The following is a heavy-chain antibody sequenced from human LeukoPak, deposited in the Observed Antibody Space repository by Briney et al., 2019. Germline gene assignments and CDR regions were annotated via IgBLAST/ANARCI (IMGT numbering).Heavy chain of an antibody. CDR3: ARDQIWRYYYNSSGYSNWFDP. D-gene: IGHD3-22*01. V-gene: IGHV3-11*04. CDR2: ISSSGSTI. Sequence: GGSLRLSCAASGFTFSDYYMSWIRQAPGKGLEWVSYISSSGSTIYYADSVKGRFTISRDNAKNSLYLQMNSLRAEDTAVYYCARDQIWRYYYNSSGYSNWFDPWGQGTLVTVSS. CDR1: GFTFSDYY. J-gene: IGHJ5*02.